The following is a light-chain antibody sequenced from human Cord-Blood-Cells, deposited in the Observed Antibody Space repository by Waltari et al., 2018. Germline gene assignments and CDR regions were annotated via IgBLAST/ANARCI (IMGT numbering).Light chain of an antibody. J-gene: IGKJ5*01. CDR2: KAS. V-gene: IGKV1-5*03. CDR3: QQYNSYPIT. CDR1: KSISSW. Sequence: IQMTQSPSTLSASVGDRVTITCRASKSISSWVAWYQQKPGKAPKLLSYKASSLESGVPSRFSGSGSGTEFTLTISSLQPDEFATYDCQQYNSYPITFGQGTRLEIK.